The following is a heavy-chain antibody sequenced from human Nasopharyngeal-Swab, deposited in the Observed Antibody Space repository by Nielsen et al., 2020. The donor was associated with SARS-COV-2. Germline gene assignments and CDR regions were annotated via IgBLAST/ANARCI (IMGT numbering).Heavy chain of an antibody. D-gene: IGHD2-2*01. J-gene: IGHJ4*02. V-gene: IGHV4-39*01. CDR2: IYYSGST. CDR1: GGSISSSSYY. CDR3: ARRGYCSSTSCYHSDY. Sequence: GSLRLSCTVSGGSISSSSYYWGWIRQPPGKGLEWIGSIYYSGSTYYNPSLKSRVTISVDTSKNQFSLKLSSVTAADTAVYYCARRGYCSSTSCYHSDYWGKGTLVTVSS.